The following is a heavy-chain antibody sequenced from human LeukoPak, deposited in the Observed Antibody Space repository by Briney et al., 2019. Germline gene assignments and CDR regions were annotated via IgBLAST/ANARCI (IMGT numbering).Heavy chain of an antibody. CDR3: ARVGPNRRWGPSRFDY. Sequence: SVKVSCKASGYTFTSYDINWVRQATGQGLEWMGRMNPNSGNTGYAQKFQGRVTMTRNTSISTAYMELSSLRSEDTAVYYCARVGPNRRWGPSRFDYWGQGTLVTVSS. V-gene: IGHV1-8*01. CDR2: MNPNSGNT. CDR1: GYTFTSYD. J-gene: IGHJ4*02. D-gene: IGHD3-16*01.